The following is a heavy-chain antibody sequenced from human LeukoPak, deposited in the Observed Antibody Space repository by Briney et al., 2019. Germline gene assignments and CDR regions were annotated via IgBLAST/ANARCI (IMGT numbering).Heavy chain of an antibody. V-gene: IGHV3-66*02. CDR2: IYSGGST. CDR3: ARRTIVAPFDY. CDR1: GFTFSSYS. J-gene: IGHJ4*02. Sequence: GGSLRLSCAASGFTFSSYSMNWVRQAPGKGLEWVSVIYSGGSTYYADSVKGRFTISRDNSKNTLYLQMNSLRAEDTAVYYCARRTIVAPFDYWGQGTLVTVSS. D-gene: IGHD4-11*01.